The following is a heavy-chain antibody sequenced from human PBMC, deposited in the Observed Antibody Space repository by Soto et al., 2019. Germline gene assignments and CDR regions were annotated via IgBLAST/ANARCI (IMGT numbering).Heavy chain of an antibody. D-gene: IGHD3-22*01. CDR2: ISAYNGNT. J-gene: IGHJ4*02. V-gene: IGHV1-18*01. CDR3: ARKGMRYYYDSSGYWFDY. CDR1: GYTFTSYG. Sequence: QVQLVQSGAEVKKPGASVKVSCKASGYTFTSYGISWVRQAPGQGLEWMGWISAYNGNTNYAQKLQGRVTMTTDTSTSTAYMELRSLRSDDTSVYYCARKGMRYYYDSSGYWFDYWGQGTLVTVSS.